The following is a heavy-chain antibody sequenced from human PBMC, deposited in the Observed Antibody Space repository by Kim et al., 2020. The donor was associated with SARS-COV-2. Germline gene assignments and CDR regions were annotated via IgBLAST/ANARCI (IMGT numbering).Heavy chain of an antibody. CDR3: VRDYENSGCP. CDR2: ISYDGSIK. Sequence: GGSLRLSCTASGFPFHGYGMHWLRQPPGKGLECVAFISYDGSIKYYADSVRDRFTISRDNSKNTLYLQMNNLRIEDTAVFYCVRDYENSGCPWGQGTLVT. J-gene: IGHJ5*02. D-gene: IGHD5-12*01. CDR1: GFPFHGYG. V-gene: IGHV3-30*03.